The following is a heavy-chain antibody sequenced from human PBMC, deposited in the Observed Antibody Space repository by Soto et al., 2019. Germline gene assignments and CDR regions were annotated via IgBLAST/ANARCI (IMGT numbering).Heavy chain of an antibody. CDR3: ARHEHIAVDYYGMDV. J-gene: IGHJ6*02. CDR1: GYSFTSYW. D-gene: IGHD6-19*01. V-gene: IGHV5-51*01. CDR2: IYPGDSDT. Sequence: GESLKISCKGSGYSFTSYWIGWVRQMPGKGLEWMGIIYPGDSDTRYSPSFQGQVTISADKSISTAYPQWSSLKASDTAMYYCARHEHIAVDYYGMDVWGQGTTVTAP.